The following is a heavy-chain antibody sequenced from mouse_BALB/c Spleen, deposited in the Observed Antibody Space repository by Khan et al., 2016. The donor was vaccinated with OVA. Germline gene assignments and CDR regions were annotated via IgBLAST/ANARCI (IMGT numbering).Heavy chain of an antibody. CDR3: ARRCYDYGRGALFAY. D-gene: IGHD2-4*01. CDR1: GFSLNNYS. Sequence: QVQLQQSGPGLVQPSQSLSITCTVSGFSLNNYSVHWVRQSPGKGLEWLGVIWSAGSTDYNAAFISRLTISKDNSRNPIFFRMNSLQPNETAIYYCARRCYDYGRGALFAYWGQGTLVTVSA. J-gene: IGHJ3*01. CDR2: IWSAGST. V-gene: IGHV2-2*02.